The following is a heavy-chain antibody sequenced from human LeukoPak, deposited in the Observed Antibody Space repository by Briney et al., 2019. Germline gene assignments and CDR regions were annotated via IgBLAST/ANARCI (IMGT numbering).Heavy chain of an antibody. CDR3: ARYYGSGSFDAFDI. J-gene: IGHJ3*02. Sequence: PSETLSLTCAVYGGSFSGYYWSWIRQPPGKGLEWIGEINHSGSTNYNPSLKSRVTISVDTSKNQFSLKLSSVTAADTAVYYCARYYGSGSFDAFDIWGQGTMVTVSS. D-gene: IGHD3-10*01. CDR2: INHSGST. V-gene: IGHV4-34*01. CDR1: GGSFSGYY.